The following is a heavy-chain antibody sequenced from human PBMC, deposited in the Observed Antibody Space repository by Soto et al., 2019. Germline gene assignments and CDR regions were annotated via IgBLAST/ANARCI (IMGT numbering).Heavy chain of an antibody. D-gene: IGHD1-20*01. CDR2: IWYDGSNK. CDR1: GFTFSSYG. V-gene: IGHV3-33*01. Sequence: QPGGSLRLSCAASGFTFSSYGMHWVRQAPGKGLEWVTVIWYDGSNKYYADSVKGRFTISRDNSKNTLYLQMNSLRAEDTAVYYCARDYSITGLDYWGQGTLVTVSS. J-gene: IGHJ4*02. CDR3: ARDYSITGLDY.